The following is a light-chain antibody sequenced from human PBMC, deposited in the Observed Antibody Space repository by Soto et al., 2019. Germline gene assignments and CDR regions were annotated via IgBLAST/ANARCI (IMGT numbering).Light chain of an antibody. V-gene: IGLV2-14*01. CDR1: SRDDGGYNY. J-gene: IGLJ1*01. CDR2: EVS. Sequence: QSALTQPASVSGSPGQSITISCTGTSRDDGGYNYVSWYQQHQGKAPKLMIYEVSNRPSGVSIRFSGSKSGNTASLTISGLQAEDEADYCCSSYTSSTSLDVFGTGTKVTVL. CDR3: SSYTSSTSLDV.